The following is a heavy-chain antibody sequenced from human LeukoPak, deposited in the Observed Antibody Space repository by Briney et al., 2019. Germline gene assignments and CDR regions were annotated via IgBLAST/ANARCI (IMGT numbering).Heavy chain of an antibody. D-gene: IGHD2-2*01. Sequence: GGSLRLSCAASGFTFSTYGMSWVRQAPGKGLEWVSAISDSGSSTYYADSVKGRFTMSRDNSKYTVYLQMNSLRAEDTAVYYCAKDRRGCSSSTCYYRFDYWGQGTLATVSS. J-gene: IGHJ4*02. CDR1: GFTFSTYG. CDR2: ISDSGSST. V-gene: IGHV3-23*01. CDR3: AKDRRGCSSSTCYYRFDY.